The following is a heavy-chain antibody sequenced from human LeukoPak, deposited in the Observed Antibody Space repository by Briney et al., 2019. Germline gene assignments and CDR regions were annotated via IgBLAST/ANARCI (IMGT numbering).Heavy chain of an antibody. CDR1: GFTFSSYA. CDR3: AKDALYSGSYSCFDY. V-gene: IGHV3-23*01. Sequence: GGSLRPSCAASGFTFSSYAMSWVRQAPGKGLEWVSAISGSGGSTYYADSVKGRFTISRDNSKNTLYLQMNSLRAEDTAVYYCAKDALYSGSYSCFDYWGQGTLVTVSS. CDR2: ISGSGGST. D-gene: IGHD1-26*01. J-gene: IGHJ4*02.